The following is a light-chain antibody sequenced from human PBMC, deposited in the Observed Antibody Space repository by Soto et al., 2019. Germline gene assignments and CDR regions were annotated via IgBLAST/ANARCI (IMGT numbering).Light chain of an antibody. CDR2: STS. V-gene: IGLV7-43*01. J-gene: IGLJ1*01. CDR1: TGAVTSAYY. Sequence: QAVVTQEPSLTVSPRGTVTLTCASSTGAVTSAYYPNWFQQKPGQAPRALIYSTSNRYSWTPARFSGSLLGGKAALTLSGVQPEDEAEYYCLVYYGGYVFGTGTKLTVL. CDR3: LVYYGGYV.